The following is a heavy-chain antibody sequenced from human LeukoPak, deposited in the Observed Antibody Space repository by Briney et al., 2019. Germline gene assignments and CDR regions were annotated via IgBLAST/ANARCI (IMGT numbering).Heavy chain of an antibody. D-gene: IGHD3-10*01. CDR3: ARLEGDRIFDY. J-gene: IGHJ4*02. CDR2: ISSSSSYI. V-gene: IGHV3-21*01. CDR1: GFTFSSYS. Sequence: AESLRLSCAASGFTFSSYSMNWVRQAPGKGLECDSSISSSSSYIYYADSVKGRFTISRDNAKKSLYLQMNSLRAEDTAVYYCARLEGDRIFDYWGQGTLVTVSS.